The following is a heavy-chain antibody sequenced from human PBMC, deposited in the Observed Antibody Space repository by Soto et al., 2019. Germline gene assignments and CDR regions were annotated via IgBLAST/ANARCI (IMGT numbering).Heavy chain of an antibody. V-gene: IGHV2-5*01. J-gene: IGHJ5*02. CDR2: IYWNDDK. CDR3: AKSGSSGWYGWFDP. Sequence: QITLKESGPTLVKPTQTLTLTCIFSGFSLRTSGVGVGWIRRPPGKALEWLGFIYWNDDKRYSPSLKSRLTITNDTSKNQVVLTMTNMDPVDTATYYCAKSGSSGWYGWFDPWGQGTLVTVSS. D-gene: IGHD6-19*01. CDR1: GFSLRTSGVG.